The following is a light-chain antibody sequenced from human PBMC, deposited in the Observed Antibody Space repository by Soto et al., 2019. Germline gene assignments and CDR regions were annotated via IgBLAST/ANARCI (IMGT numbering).Light chain of an antibody. CDR3: QQRRNCPLT. Sequence: IVQPQSLGPTAVSPGERAPLACRSRLSVRGNFAWYHQKPGQAPKLLIYAASNRATGIPARFSGSGSGTDFTLTISSLEPEDFAVYYCQQRRNCPLTFGRGTKVDI. V-gene: IGKV3-11*01. CDR1: LSVRGN. J-gene: IGKJ4*01. CDR2: AAS.